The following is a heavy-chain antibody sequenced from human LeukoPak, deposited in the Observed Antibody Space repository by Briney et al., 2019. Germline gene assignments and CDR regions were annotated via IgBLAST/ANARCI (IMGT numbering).Heavy chain of an antibody. CDR3: AKMGDILTGYPYYFDY. V-gene: IGHV3-21*04. CDR2: ISSSSSYI. J-gene: IGHJ4*02. D-gene: IGHD3-9*01. Sequence: GGSLRLSCAASGFTFSSCSMNWVRQAPGKGLEWVSSISSSSSYIYYADSVKGRFTISRDNSKNTLYLQMNSLRAEDTAVYYCAKMGDILTGYPYYFDYWGQGTLVTVSS. CDR1: GFTFSSCS.